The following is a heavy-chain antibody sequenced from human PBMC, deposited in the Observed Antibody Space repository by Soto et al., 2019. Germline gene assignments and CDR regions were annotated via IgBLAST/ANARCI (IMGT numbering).Heavy chain of an antibody. CDR2: INAGNGNT. Sequence: QVQLVQSGAEVKKPGASVKVSCKASGYTFTSSAMHWVRQITGQRLEWMGWINAGNGNTKYSQKFQGRVTITRDTSASTAYMELSSLRSEDTAVYYCARDLGATDWFDPWGQGTLVTVSS. CDR1: GYTFTSSA. CDR3: ARDLGATDWFDP. V-gene: IGHV1-3*01. J-gene: IGHJ5*02. D-gene: IGHD1-26*01.